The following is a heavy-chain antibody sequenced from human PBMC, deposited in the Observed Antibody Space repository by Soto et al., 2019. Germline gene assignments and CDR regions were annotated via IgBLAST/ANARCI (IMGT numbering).Heavy chain of an antibody. CDR1: GYTFTSYG. Sequence: ASVKVSCKASGYTFTSYGISWVRQAPGQGLEWMGWINAYSGNTSYAQKLQGRVTMTRDTSISTAYMELSSLRSEDTAVYYCARENGLLAFDIWGQGTMVTVSS. V-gene: IGHV1-18*01. J-gene: IGHJ3*02. D-gene: IGHD2-21*01. CDR3: ARENGLLAFDI. CDR2: INAYSGNT.